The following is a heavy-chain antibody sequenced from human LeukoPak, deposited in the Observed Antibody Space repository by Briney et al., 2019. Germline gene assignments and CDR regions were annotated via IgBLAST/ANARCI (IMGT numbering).Heavy chain of an antibody. V-gene: IGHV3-48*01. CDR2: ISSSSSII. CDR1: GFTFSGYS. CDR3: ARENSFWSGYYFDF. Sequence: GGSLRLSCSASGFTFSGYSMNWVRQAPGKGLEWVSYISSSSSIIYYADSVKGRFTISRDNAKSSLYLQMNSLRAEDTAVYYCARENSFWSGYYFDFWGQGTLVTVSS. D-gene: IGHD3-3*01. J-gene: IGHJ4*02.